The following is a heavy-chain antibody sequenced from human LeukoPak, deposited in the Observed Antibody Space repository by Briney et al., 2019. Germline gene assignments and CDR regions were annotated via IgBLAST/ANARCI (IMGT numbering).Heavy chain of an antibody. J-gene: IGHJ5*02. CDR1: GGSISSGDYY. D-gene: IGHD1-26*01. Sequence: SETLSLTCTVSGGSISSGDYYWSWIRQPPGKGLEWIGYIYYSGSTYYNPSLKSRVTISVDTSKNQFSLKLNSVTAADTAVYYCARAGSSGVYYGWFDPWGQGTLVTVSS. CDR3: ARAGSSGVYYGWFDP. CDR2: IYYSGST. V-gene: IGHV4-30-4*08.